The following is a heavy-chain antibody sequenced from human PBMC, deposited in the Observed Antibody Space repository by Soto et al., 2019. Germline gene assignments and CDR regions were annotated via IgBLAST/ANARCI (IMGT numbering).Heavy chain of an antibody. Sequence: GASVKVSCTASGYTFTGYYMHWVRQAPGQGLERMGWINPNSGGTNYAQKFQGRVTMTRDTSISTAYMELSRLRSDDTAVYYCARDRVEMATTYDYWGQGTLVTVSS. J-gene: IGHJ4*02. CDR1: GYTFTGYY. CDR2: INPNSGGT. D-gene: IGHD1-1*01. CDR3: ARDRVEMATTYDY. V-gene: IGHV1-2*02.